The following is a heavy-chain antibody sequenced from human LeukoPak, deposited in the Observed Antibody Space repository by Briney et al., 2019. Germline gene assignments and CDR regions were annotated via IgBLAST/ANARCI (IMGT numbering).Heavy chain of an antibody. J-gene: IGHJ3*02. D-gene: IGHD1-1*01. Sequence: HPGGSLRLSCAASGFTFSIYAMSWVRQAPGKGLVWVSRINGDGSSTRYADSVKGRFTISRDNAKNTLYLQMNSLRAEDTAVYYCARGGLNALEAFDIWGQGTLVTVCS. CDR2: INGDGSST. CDR1: GFTFSIYA. CDR3: ARGGLNALEAFDI. V-gene: IGHV3-74*01.